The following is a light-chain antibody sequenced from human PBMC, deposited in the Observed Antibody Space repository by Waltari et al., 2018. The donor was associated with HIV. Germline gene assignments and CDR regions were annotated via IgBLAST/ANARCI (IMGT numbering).Light chain of an antibody. CDR2: AAS. Sequence: DIQMTQSPSSLSAFIGDTVTITCRASQAINNYLAWSQHRPGEAPHLLIYAASTLQSGVPSRFSGSGSGTDFTLTITNLQPEDVGTYYCQKFNSAPLTFGGGTKVEIK. CDR3: QKFNSAPLT. J-gene: IGKJ4*01. CDR1: QAINNY. V-gene: IGKV1-27*01.